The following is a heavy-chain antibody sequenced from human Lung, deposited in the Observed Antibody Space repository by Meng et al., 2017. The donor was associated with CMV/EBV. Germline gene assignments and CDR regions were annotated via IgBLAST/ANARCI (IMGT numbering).Heavy chain of an antibody. Sequence: SVXVSXXASGYTFTNNGVSWLRQARGQGPEWMGWINTNNGNRNYAQKFQGRVILTTDTSTNTAYMELTSLTSDDTAVYYCARPFTSGWYNWFDPWGQGTXVTVAS. CDR2: INTNNGNR. CDR3: ARPFTSGWYNWFDP. V-gene: IGHV1-18*01. D-gene: IGHD6-19*01. J-gene: IGHJ5*02. CDR1: GYTFTNNG.